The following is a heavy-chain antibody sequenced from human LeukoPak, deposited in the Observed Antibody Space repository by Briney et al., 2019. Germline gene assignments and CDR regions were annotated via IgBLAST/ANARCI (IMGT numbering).Heavy chain of an antibody. CDR2: IIPIFGTA. CDR1: GGTFSSYA. D-gene: IGHD3-22*01. Sequence: GASVKVSCKASGGTFSSYAISWVRQAPGQGLEWMGGIIPIFGTASYAQKFQGRVTITADESTSTAYMELSSLRFEDTAVYYCARDIHYDSSGYYHPHFDYWGQGTLVTVSS. CDR3: ARDIHYDSSGYYHPHFDY. V-gene: IGHV1-69*13. J-gene: IGHJ4*02.